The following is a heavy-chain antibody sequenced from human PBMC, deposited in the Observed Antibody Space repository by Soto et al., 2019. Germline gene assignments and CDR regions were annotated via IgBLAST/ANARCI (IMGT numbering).Heavy chain of an antibody. D-gene: IGHD3-22*01. CDR2: FDPEDGET. J-gene: IGHJ4*02. V-gene: IGHV1-24*01. CDR3: ATKNLYDSSGYPKPDYLDY. CDR1: GYTLTELS. Sequence: QVQLLQSRAEVKKPGASVKVSCKVSGYTLTELSMHWVRQAPGKGLEWMGGFDPEDGETIYAQKFQGRVTMTEDTSTDTAYMELISLRSEDTAVYYCATKNLYDSSGYPKPDYLDYWGQGTLVTVSS.